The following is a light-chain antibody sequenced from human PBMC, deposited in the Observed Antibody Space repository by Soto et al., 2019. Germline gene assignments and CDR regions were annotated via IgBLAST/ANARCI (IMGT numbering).Light chain of an antibody. V-gene: IGKV3D-20*02. CDR1: QAVSSNY. CDR3: QQRNVWPPIT. Sequence: ALTQSPGTLSSSPGERATLSCRASQAVSSNYLAWYQQKPGQAPRLLISGASGRATGVPDRFSGSGSGTDFTLTISRLEPEDFAVYYCQQRNVWPPITFGQGTRLE. CDR2: GAS. J-gene: IGKJ5*01.